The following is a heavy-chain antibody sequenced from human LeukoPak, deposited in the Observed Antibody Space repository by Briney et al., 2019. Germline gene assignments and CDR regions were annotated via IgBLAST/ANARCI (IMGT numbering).Heavy chain of an antibody. CDR3: VISRRRRYFDY. J-gene: IGHJ4*02. D-gene: IGHD3-9*01. Sequence: GGSLRLSCAASGFTFGNNYMSWIRQAPGKGLEWVSCISSSGDTRYYADSVKGRFTISRDNAKNTLYLQMNSLRAEDTAAYSCVISRRRRYFDYWGQGTLVTVSS. V-gene: IGHV3-11*01. CDR2: ISSSGDTR. CDR1: GFTFGNNY.